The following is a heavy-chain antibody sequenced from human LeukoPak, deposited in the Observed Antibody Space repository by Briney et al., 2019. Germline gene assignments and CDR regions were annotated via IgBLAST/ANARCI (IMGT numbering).Heavy chain of an antibody. CDR1: GDSINSGGYF. CDR2: IYYSGST. V-gene: IGHV4-31*03. CDR3: TRDGPRSSGYPDN. D-gene: IGHD3-22*01. Sequence: SETLSLTCTVSGDSINSGGYFWSWIRQHPGKGLEWIGYIYYSGSTYYNPSLKSRVTISVDTSKNRFSLKLSSVTAADTAVYYCTRDGPRSSGYPDNWGQGTLVTVSS. J-gene: IGHJ4*02.